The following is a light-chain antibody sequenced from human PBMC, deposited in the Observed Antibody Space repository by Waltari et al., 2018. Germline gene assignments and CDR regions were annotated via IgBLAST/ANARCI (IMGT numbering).Light chain of an antibody. CDR3: MQALQTPWT. V-gene: IGKV2-28*01. CDR2: FGS. CDR1: QSLLDRNGYNL. Sequence: DIVVTQSPLSLPVTPGEPASISFRSSQSLLDRNGYNLLDWYLQKPGQSPQLLIYFGSNRASGVPDRFSGSGSGRDFTLKISRVEAEDVGVYYCMQALQTPWTFGQGTKVEIK. J-gene: IGKJ1*01.